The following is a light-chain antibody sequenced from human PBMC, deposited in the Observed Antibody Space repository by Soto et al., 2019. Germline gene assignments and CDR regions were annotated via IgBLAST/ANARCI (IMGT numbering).Light chain of an antibody. CDR3: QQYSSYAIT. CDR2: DAS. CDR1: QSISSW. J-gene: IGKJ5*01. V-gene: IGKV1-5*01. Sequence: DIQMTQSPSTLSASVGDRVTITCRASQSISSWLAWYQQKPGKAPKLLIYDASSLESGVPSRFSGSGSGTEFTLTISSLQPDDFATYYCQQYSSYAITFGQGTRLEIK.